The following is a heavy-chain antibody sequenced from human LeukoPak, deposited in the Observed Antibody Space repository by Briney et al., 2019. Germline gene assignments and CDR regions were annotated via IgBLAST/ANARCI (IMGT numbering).Heavy chain of an antibody. J-gene: IGHJ1*01. CDR1: GFTFSSYA. CDR3: ARGGSSSGEH. Sequence: GGSLRLSCAASGFTFSSYAMSWVRQAPGKGLEWVSAISGSGGSTYYADSVKGRFTISRDNAKNSLYLQMNSLRAEDTAVYYCARGGSSSGEHWGQGTLVTVSS. V-gene: IGHV3-23*01. CDR2: ISGSGGST. D-gene: IGHD6-6*01.